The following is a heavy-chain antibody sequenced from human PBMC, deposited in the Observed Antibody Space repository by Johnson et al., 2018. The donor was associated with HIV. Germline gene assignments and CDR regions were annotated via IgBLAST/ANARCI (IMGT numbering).Heavy chain of an antibody. CDR3: ARGVRGVIID. D-gene: IGHD3-10*01. Sequence: MQLVESGGGLVQPGGSLRLSCAASGFTFSSYWMSWVRQAPGKGLEWVAFIQYDGSNKYYADSVRGRFTISRDNSKNTLYLQMNSLRAEDTAVYNCARGVRGVIIDWGQGTMVAVSS. J-gene: IGHJ3*01. CDR1: GFTFSSYW. CDR2: IQYDGSNK. V-gene: IGHV3-7*01.